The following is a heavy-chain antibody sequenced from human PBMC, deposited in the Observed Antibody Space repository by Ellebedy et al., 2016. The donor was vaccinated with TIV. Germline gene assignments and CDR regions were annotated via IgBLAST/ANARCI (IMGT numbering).Heavy chain of an antibody. V-gene: IGHV3-66*01. D-gene: IGHD6-19*01. CDR3: AGDPSGWGSGWLAH. Sequence: GESLKISCAASGFTVNSNYMYWVRQAPGKGLEWVSGVYADGTTYYTDSVKGRFTISRDNSNNILFLQMNSLRVEDTAVYLCAGDPSGWGSGWLAHWGQGTLVTVSS. CDR1: GFTVNSNY. J-gene: IGHJ4*02. CDR2: VYADGTT.